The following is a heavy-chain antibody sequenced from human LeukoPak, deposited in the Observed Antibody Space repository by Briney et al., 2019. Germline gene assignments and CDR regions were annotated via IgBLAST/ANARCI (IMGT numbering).Heavy chain of an antibody. Sequence: SVKVSCKATGGTFSSYTISWVRQAPGQGLEWMGGIIPIFGTANYAQKFQGRVTITADESTSTAYMELSSLRSEDTAVYYCARDPSRATMVRGVFYYYGMDVWGQGTTVTVSS. CDR1: GGTFSSYT. V-gene: IGHV1-69*13. CDR2: IIPIFGTA. CDR3: ARDPSRATMVRGVFYYYGMDV. J-gene: IGHJ6*02. D-gene: IGHD3-10*01.